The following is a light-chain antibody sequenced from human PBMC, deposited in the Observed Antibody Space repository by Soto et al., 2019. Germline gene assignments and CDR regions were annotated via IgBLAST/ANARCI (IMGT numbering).Light chain of an antibody. CDR2: EDN. V-gene: IGLV2-23*01. Sequence: QSALTQPASVSGSPGQSITISCTGTSSDVGSYNLVSWYQQHPGTAPKLMIYEDNQRASGVSNRFSGSTSGITASLTISVLQAEDEADYCCCSYAGSSTWVFGGGTKLTVL. J-gene: IGLJ3*02. CDR1: SSDVGSYNL. CDR3: CSYAGSSTWV.